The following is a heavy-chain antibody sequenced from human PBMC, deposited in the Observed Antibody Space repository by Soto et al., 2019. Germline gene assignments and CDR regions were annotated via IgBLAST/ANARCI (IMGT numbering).Heavy chain of an antibody. CDR1: GGTFSSYA. D-gene: IGHD6-19*01. J-gene: IGHJ4*02. CDR3: AHSSGWLYYFDY. CDR2: IITIFGTA. V-gene: IGHV1-69*13. Sequence: ASVKVSCKASGGTFSSYAISWVRQAPGQGLEWMGGIITIFGTANYAQKFQGRVTITADESTSTAYMELSSLRSEDTAVYYCAHSSGWLYYFDYWGQGTLVTVSS.